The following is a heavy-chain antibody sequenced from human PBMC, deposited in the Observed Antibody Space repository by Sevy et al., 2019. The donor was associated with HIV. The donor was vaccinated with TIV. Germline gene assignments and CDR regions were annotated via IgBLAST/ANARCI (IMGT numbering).Heavy chain of an antibody. CDR2: FDPEDGET. Sequence: ASVKVSCKVTGYTLTGFSMHWVRQTPGKGLEWMGTFDPEDGETIYPQKFQGRVIMTEDTSADTAHMDLSSLTSEDTAVYYCATTKDYYDSSGYPFDYWGQGTLVTVSS. CDR1: GYTLTGFS. J-gene: IGHJ4*02. D-gene: IGHD3-22*01. V-gene: IGHV1-24*01. CDR3: ATTKDYYDSSGYPFDY.